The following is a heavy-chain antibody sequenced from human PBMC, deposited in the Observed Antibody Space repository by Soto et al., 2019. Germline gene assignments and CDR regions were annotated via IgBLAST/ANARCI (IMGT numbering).Heavy chain of an antibody. CDR2: IYPGDSDT. J-gene: IGHJ3*02. D-gene: IGHD3-22*01. V-gene: IGHV5-51*01. CDR1: GYSFTNYW. Sequence: PGESLKISCKGSGYSFTNYWIGWVRQMPGKGLEWMGIIYPGDSDTRYSPSFQGQVTISADKSISTAYLQWSNLKASDTAMYYCARGDSSSGYVDSFDIWGQGTMVTVSS. CDR3: ARGDSSSGYVDSFDI.